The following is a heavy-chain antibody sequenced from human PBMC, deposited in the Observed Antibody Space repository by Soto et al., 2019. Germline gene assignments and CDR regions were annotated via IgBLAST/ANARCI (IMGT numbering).Heavy chain of an antibody. CDR3: ARDALDS. J-gene: IGHJ4*02. CDR2: IWYDGSKK. V-gene: IGHV3-33*01. Sequence: QVQLVESGGGVVQPGRSLRLSCAASGFIFSNYGMHWVRQVPGEGLEWVAVIWYDGSKKDYAYSVKGRFTISRDNSKNTLYLQVTSLRVEDTAVYYCARDALDSWGQGTLVTVSS. CDR1: GFIFSNYG.